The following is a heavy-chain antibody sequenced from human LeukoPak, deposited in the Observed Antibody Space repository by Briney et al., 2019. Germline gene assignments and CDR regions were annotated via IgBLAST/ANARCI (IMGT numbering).Heavy chain of an antibody. J-gene: IGHJ4*02. Sequence: GGSLRLSCAASGFTFSSYSMNWVHQAPGKGLEWVSSISSSSSYIYYADSVKGRFTISRDNAKNSLYLQMNSLRAEDTAVYYCARVGSGYDPDFDYWGQGTLVTVSS. CDR3: ARVGSGYDPDFDY. D-gene: IGHD5-12*01. V-gene: IGHV3-21*01. CDR1: GFTFSSYS. CDR2: ISSSSSYI.